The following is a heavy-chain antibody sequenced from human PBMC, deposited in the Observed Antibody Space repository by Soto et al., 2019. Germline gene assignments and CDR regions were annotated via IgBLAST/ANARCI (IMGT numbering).Heavy chain of an antibody. D-gene: IGHD1-1*01. Sequence: SETLSLTCTVSGASISGYYWSWIRKSAGKGLEWIGRIYATGTTDYNPSLKSRVMMSVDTSKKQFSLKLRSVTAADTVVYYCVRDGTKTLRDWFDPWGQGISVTVSS. V-gene: IGHV4-4*07. CDR1: GASISGYY. CDR3: VRDGTKTLRDWFDP. CDR2: IYATGTT. J-gene: IGHJ5*02.